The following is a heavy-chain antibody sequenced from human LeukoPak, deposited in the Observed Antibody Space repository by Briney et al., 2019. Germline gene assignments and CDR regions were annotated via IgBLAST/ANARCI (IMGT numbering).Heavy chain of an antibody. CDR1: GGSFSGYY. V-gene: IGHV4-34*01. Sequence: SETLSLTCAVYGGSFSGYYWSRIRQPPGKGLEWIGEINHSGSTNYNPSLKSRVTISVDTSKNQFSLKLSSVTAADTAVYYCARGSDIVVVPAAPFDYWGQGTLVTVSS. CDR2: INHSGST. CDR3: ARGSDIVVVPAAPFDY. J-gene: IGHJ4*02. D-gene: IGHD2-2*01.